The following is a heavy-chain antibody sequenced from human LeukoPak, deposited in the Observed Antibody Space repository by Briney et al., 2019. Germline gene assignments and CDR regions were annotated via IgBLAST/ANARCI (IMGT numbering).Heavy chain of an antibody. V-gene: IGHV4-59*04. CDR1: GGYISSYY. J-gene: IGHJ3*02. D-gene: IGHD3-10*01. CDR3: AKSNGYGLVDI. CDR2: IFYSGST. Sequence: SETLSLTCTVSGGYISSYYWSWIRQPPGKGLEWIGNIFYSGSTYYSPPLKSRLTISLDTSRNQFSLRLNSVTAADTAVYYCAKSNGYGLVDIWGQGTMVTVSS.